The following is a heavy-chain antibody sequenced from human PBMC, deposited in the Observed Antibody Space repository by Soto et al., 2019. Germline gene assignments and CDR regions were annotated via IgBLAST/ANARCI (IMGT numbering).Heavy chain of an antibody. Sequence: PGGSLRLSCAASGFTFNSYAMHWVRQAPGKGLEWVAVISYDGSNKYYADSVKGRFTISRDNSKNTLYLQMNSLRAEDTAVYYCARDYWDIVVVPAPGDGMDVWGQGTTVTVSS. CDR1: GFTFNSYA. V-gene: IGHV3-30-3*01. D-gene: IGHD2-2*01. CDR3: ARDYWDIVVVPAPGDGMDV. CDR2: ISYDGSNK. J-gene: IGHJ6*02.